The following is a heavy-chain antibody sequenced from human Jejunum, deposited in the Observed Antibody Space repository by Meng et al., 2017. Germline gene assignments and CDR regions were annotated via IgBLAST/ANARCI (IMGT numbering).Heavy chain of an antibody. CDR2: INTNTGGT. CDR1: GYILNGFY. J-gene: IGHJ4*02. Sequence: QVQMEQSGAEVRKPGASVKVSCRASGYILNGFYMHWVRQAPGQGLEWMGRINTNTGGTNYAQNFKGSTTLTRDTSTVYMEVNRLRSDDTVMYYCAGRSYNYDDYFDFWGRGTLVTVSS. V-gene: IGHV1-2*05. CDR3: AGRSYNYDDYFDF. D-gene: IGHD5-24*01.